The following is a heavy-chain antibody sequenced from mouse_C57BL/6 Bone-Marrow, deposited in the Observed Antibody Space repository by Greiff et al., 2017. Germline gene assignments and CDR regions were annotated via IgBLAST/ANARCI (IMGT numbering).Heavy chain of an antibody. CDR1: GYSFTDSN. V-gene: IGHV1-39*01. CDR3: AREGTFAWFAD. Sequence: VQLQQSGPELVKPGASVKISCKASGYSFTDSNMNWVKQSNGKSLEWIGVIYPNYGTTSYNQKFQGKATLTVDQSASTAYMQLNSLTSEDSAVYYGAREGTFAWFADWGQGTLVTVSA. J-gene: IGHJ3*01. CDR2: IYPNYGTT. D-gene: IGHD2-14*01.